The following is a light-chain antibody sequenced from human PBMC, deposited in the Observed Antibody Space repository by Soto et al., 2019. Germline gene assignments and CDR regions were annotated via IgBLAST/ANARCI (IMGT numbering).Light chain of an antibody. V-gene: IGKV3D-15*01. CDR2: GAS. CDR1: QSVSSSY. CDR3: QQYNNWPLT. J-gene: IGKJ5*01. Sequence: EIVLTQSPGTLSLSPGERATLSCRASQSVSSSYLAWYQQKPGQAPRLLIYGASTRATDVPARFSGSGSGTEFTLTITSLQSEDFAVYCCQQYNNWPLTFGPGTRLEIK.